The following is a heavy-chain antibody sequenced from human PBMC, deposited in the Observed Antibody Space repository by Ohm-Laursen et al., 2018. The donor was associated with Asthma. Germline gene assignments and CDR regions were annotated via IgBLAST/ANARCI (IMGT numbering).Heavy chain of an antibody. Sequence: GSLRLSCTASGFTFSSYAMSWVRQAPGKGLEWVSAISGSGGSTYYADSVKGRFTISRDNSKNTLYLQMNSLRAEDTAVYYCAKGVLGGSGPQFVDYWGQGTLVTVSS. CDR2: ISGSGGST. V-gene: IGHV3-23*01. J-gene: IGHJ4*02. CDR3: AKGVLGGSGPQFVDY. D-gene: IGHD2-15*01. CDR1: GFTFSSYA.